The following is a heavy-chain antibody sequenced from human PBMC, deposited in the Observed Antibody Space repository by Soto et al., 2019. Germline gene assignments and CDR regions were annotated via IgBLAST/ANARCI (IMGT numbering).Heavy chain of an antibody. CDR1: GGTFNNYP. D-gene: IGHD5-12*01. CDR2: SIPIFCTA. Sequence: QVQLVQSGAEVKKPGSSVKVSCKASGGTFNNYPITWVRQAPGEGLEWMGGSIPIFCTANYAPKFHERVTISVDESTSTAYMELSSLRSEDTAVYYCARGRGYSGDDHYYYFDMDVWGQGTTVTVSS. J-gene: IGHJ6*02. V-gene: IGHV1-69*01. CDR3: ARGRGYSGDDHYYYFDMDV.